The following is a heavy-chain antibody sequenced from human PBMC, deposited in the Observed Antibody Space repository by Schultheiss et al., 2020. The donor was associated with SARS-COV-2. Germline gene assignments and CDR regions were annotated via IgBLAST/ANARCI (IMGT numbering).Heavy chain of an antibody. D-gene: IGHD3-9*01. CDR2: IYPGDSDT. Sequence: GESLKISCKGSGYIFTTYWIGWVRQMPGKGLEWMGIIYPGDSDTRYSPSFQGQVTISADKSISTAYLQWSSLKASDTAMYYCAGPPDDILTDDPWFDPWGQGTLVTVSS. CDR1: GYIFTTYW. V-gene: IGHV5-51*01. CDR3: AGPPDDILTDDPWFDP. J-gene: IGHJ5*02.